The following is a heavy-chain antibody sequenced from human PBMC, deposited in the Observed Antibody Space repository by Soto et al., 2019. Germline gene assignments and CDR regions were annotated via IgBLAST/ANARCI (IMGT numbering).Heavy chain of an antibody. Sequence: VGSLRLSCAASGFTFTNFAMSWVRQAPGRGLEWVSGISASGRDTYYADSVKDRFTVSRDNSKNTLYLQMNSLGAEDTAIYYCAKGKASGWYYFDYWGQGARVTVSS. V-gene: IGHV3-23*01. J-gene: IGHJ4*02. CDR3: AKGKASGWYYFDY. CDR1: GFTFTNFA. CDR2: ISASGRDT. D-gene: IGHD6-19*01.